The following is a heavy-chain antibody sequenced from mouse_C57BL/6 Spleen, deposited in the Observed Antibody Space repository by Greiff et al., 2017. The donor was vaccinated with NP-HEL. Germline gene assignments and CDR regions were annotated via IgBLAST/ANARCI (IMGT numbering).Heavy chain of an antibody. V-gene: IGHV1-15*01. CDR2: IDPETGGT. Sequence: VKLMESGAELVRPGASVTLSCKASGYTFTDYEMHWVKQTPVHGLEWIGAIDPETGGTAYNQKFKGKAILTADKSSSTAYMELRSLTSEDSAVYYCTRLRYYGNPYAMDYWGQGTSVTVSS. J-gene: IGHJ4*01. CDR1: GYTFTDYE. D-gene: IGHD2-1*01. CDR3: TRLRYYGNPYAMDY.